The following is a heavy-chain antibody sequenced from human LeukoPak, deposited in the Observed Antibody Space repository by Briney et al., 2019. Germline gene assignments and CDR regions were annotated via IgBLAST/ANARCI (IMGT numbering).Heavy chain of an antibody. CDR2: ISWDGGST. Sequence: PGGSLRLSCAASGFTFDDYAMHWVRQAPGKGLEWVSLISWDGGSTYYADSVKGRFTISRDNSKNSLYLQMNSLRAEDTALYYCAKTEQEMATNGLAFDIWGQGTWSPSLQ. D-gene: IGHD5-24*01. CDR1: GFTFDDYA. J-gene: IGHJ3*02. CDR3: AKTEQEMATNGLAFDI. V-gene: IGHV3-43D*03.